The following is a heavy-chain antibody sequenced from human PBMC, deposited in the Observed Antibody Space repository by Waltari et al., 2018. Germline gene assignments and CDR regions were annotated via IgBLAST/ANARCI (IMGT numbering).Heavy chain of an antibody. CDR1: GFTFSAYG. CDR3: ARDRYMDV. CDR2: INGTSTII. Sequence: EVQLVESGGGLVQPGGSLRLSCAASGFTFSAYGVNWVRQAQGRGLDGISYINGTSTIIYYADSVRGRFTSSRDNAKNSVYLQMHSRRAEDTAVYYCARDRYMDVWGHGTTVTVSS. V-gene: IGHV3-48*04. J-gene: IGHJ6*02.